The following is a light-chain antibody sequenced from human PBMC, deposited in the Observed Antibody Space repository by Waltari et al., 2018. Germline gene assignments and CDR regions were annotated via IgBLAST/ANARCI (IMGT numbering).Light chain of an antibody. V-gene: IGLV2-11*01. Sequence: QSALTQPRSVSGSPGQSVPISCTGTSSDVGGYNYVSWYQQHPYKAPKLMIYDVNKRPSGVPDRFSGSKSGNTASLTISGLQAEDEADYYCCSYAGTYTSYMFFGGGTKLTVL. CDR3: CSYAGTYTSYMF. J-gene: IGLJ2*01. CDR2: DVN. CDR1: SSDVGGYNY.